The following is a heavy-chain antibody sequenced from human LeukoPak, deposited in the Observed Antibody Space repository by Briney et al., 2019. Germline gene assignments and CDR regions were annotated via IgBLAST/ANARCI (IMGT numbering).Heavy chain of an antibody. Sequence: GASVRVSCTASGYTFTGYYMYWGRQAPGQGREWRGWINPNSGGTNYAQKFQGRVTMTRDTSISTAYMELSRLRSDDTAVYYCARDYPYNWNDDFDYWGQGTLVTVSS. CDR1: GYTFTGYY. V-gene: IGHV1-2*02. CDR2: INPNSGGT. J-gene: IGHJ4*02. CDR3: ARDYPYNWNDDFDY. D-gene: IGHD1-1*01.